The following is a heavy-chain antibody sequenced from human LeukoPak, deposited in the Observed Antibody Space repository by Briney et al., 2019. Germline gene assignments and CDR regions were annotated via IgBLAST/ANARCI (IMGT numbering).Heavy chain of an antibody. Sequence: ASVKVSCKASGYTFTGYYMHWVRQAPGQGLEWMGWINPNSGGTNYAQKFQGRVTMTRDTSISTAYMELSSLRSEDTAVYYCARSKRDSSGYSFGYWGQGTLVTVSS. CDR1: GYTFTGYY. D-gene: IGHD3-22*01. CDR3: ARSKRDSSGYSFGY. CDR2: INPNSGGT. J-gene: IGHJ4*02. V-gene: IGHV1-2*02.